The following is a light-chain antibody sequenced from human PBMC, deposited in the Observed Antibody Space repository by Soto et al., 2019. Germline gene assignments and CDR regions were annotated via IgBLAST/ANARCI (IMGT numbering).Light chain of an antibody. J-gene: IGKJ1*01. V-gene: IGKV3-15*01. Sequence: EIVMMPAVAIPSKSQGERATLSCRASQSVSSNLAWYQQKPGQAPRLLIYGASTRATGIPARFSGSGSGTEFTLTISSLQSEDFAVYYCQQYSHWPPFTFGQGTKVDNK. CDR3: QQYSHWPPFT. CDR2: GAS. CDR1: QSVSSN.